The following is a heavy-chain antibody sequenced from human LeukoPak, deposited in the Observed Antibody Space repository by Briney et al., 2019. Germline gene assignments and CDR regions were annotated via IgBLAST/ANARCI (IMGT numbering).Heavy chain of an antibody. V-gene: IGHV5-51*01. D-gene: IGHD6-19*01. J-gene: IGHJ4*02. CDR3: ARREIPSSGWDY. Sequence: GESLKISCEAFGYTFSTYWVGWVRQVPGKGLEWMGLIYPGDSETKYSPSFEGQITISTDKTINTAYLQWSSLQASDTAMYYCARREIPSSGWDYWGQGTLVTVSS. CDR1: GYTFSTYW. CDR2: IYPGDSET.